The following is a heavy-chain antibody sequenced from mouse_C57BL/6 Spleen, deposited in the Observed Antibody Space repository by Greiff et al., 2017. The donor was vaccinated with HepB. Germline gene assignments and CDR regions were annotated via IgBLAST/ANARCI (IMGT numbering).Heavy chain of an antibody. CDR2: IDPEDGDT. CDR3: TTSETAQAFAY. V-gene: IGHV14-1*01. D-gene: IGHD3-2*02. CDR1: GFNIKDYY. Sequence: EVQLQQSGAELVRPGASVKLSCTASGFNIKDYYMHWVKQRPEQGLEWIGRIDPEDGDTEYAPKFQGKATMTADTSSNTAYLQLSSLTSEDTAVYYCTTSETAQAFAYWGQGTLVTVSA. J-gene: IGHJ3*01.